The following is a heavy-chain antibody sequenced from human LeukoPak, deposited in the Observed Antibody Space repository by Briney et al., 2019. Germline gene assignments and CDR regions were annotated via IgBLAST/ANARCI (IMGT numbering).Heavy chain of an antibody. CDR2: INWNGRRT. D-gene: IGHD3-22*01. CDR3: ARDRSYYSDSSDYYSINWFDP. V-gene: IGHV3-20*04. J-gene: IGHJ5*02. Sequence: GGSLRLSCAASGFKFDDYGMSWVRQAPGKGLEWVSGINWNGRRTGYADSVKGRFTISRDNAKNSPYLQMNSLRAEDTALYYCARDRSYYSDSSDYYSINWFDPWGQGTLVTVSS. CDR1: GFKFDDYG.